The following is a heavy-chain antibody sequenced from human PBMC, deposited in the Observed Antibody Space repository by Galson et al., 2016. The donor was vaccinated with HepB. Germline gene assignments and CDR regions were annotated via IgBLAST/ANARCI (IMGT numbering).Heavy chain of an antibody. D-gene: IGHD3-3*01. V-gene: IGHV5-51*01. Sequence: QSGAEVKEPGESLKISCKGSGYEFISYWIGWVRQMPGKGLEWMGIIYPGDSDTRYSPSFQGQVTISTDKSISTAYLQWSSLKASDTAIYYCARGGPTITIFGVEHDTFDIWGQGTMVTVSS. CDR1: GYEFISYW. CDR2: IYPGDSDT. CDR3: ARGGPTITIFGVEHDTFDI. J-gene: IGHJ3*02.